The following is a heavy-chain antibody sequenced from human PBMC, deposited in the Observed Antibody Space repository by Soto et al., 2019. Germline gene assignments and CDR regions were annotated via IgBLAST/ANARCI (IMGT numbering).Heavy chain of an antibody. J-gene: IGHJ4*02. CDR1: GFTFRTYE. Sequence: GGSLRLSCAASGFTFRTYEMNWVRQAPGKGLQWGSYISSDDTIFCTDSVKGRFTISRDNAKNSVYLQMNSLRAEDTAVYFCVRSGPMRVEPYFDLRGQGTLVTVSS. CDR3: VRSGPMRVEPYFDL. D-gene: IGHD3-22*01. CDR2: ISSDDTI. V-gene: IGHV3-48*03.